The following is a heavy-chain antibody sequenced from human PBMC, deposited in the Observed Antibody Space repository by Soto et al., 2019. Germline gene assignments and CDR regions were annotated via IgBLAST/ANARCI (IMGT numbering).Heavy chain of an antibody. V-gene: IGHV1-2*02. CDR2: INPNSGGT. D-gene: IGHD3-22*01. J-gene: IGHJ5*02. CDR3: ARDLGDYYDSSGYWFDP. Sequence: ASVKVSCKASGYTFTGYYRHWVRQAPGQGLEWMGWINPNSGGTNYAQKFQGRVTMTRDTSISTAYMELSRLRSDDTAVYYCARDLGDYYDSSGYWFDPWGQGTLVTVSS. CDR1: GYTFTGYY.